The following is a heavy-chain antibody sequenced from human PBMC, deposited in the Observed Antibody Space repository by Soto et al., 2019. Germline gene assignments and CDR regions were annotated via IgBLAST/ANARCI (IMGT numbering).Heavy chain of an antibody. V-gene: IGHV1-69*01. J-gene: IGHJ3*02. CDR3: ARKAESYGFDI. CDR2: FIPMFDAA. Sequence: QVQLVQSGAEVKKPGSSVRVSCKASGDTFSNYAINWVRQAPGQGLERMGGFIPMFDAANYAQNFRGRVTITADESTSTAYMELGGLSSEDTAMYYCARKAESYGFDIWGQGTLVTVSS. D-gene: IGHD3-10*01. CDR1: GDTFSNYA.